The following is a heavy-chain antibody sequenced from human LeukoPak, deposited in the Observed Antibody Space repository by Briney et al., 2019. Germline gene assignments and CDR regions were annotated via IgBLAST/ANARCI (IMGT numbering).Heavy chain of an antibody. CDR3: ARLEGSGAPVY. Sequence: SDTLSLTCTVSGASVTDYYWTWIRQPAGKGLEGIGRMSITENTYYSTSLDSRVTISVDGSKNQFSLNLTSLTAADTAVYYCARLEGSGAPVYWGQGILVTVSS. J-gene: IGHJ4*02. CDR1: GASVTDYY. V-gene: IGHV4-4*07. CDR2: MSITENT. D-gene: IGHD3-10*01.